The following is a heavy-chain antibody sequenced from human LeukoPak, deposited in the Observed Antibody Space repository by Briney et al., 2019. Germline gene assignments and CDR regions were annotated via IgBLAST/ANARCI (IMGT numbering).Heavy chain of an antibody. CDR3: AREGGRDGYND. CDR2: ISSSGSAI. Sequence: GGSLRLSCEASGFTFSSYEMTWVRQAPGKGLEWVSYISSSGSAIYYADSVKGRFTISRDNAKNSLYLQMNSLRAEDTAVYYCAREGGRDGYNDWGQGTLVTVSS. CDR1: GFTFSSYE. D-gene: IGHD5-24*01. V-gene: IGHV3-48*03. J-gene: IGHJ4*02.